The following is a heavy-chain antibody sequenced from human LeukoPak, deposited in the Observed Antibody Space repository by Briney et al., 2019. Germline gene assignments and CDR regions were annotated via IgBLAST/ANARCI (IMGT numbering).Heavy chain of an antibody. V-gene: IGHV4-59*01. CDR2: IYYSGST. J-gene: IGHJ6*03. CDR1: GGSFSTYY. Sequence: SETLSLTCTVSGGSFSTYYWSWIRQPPGKGLEWVGYIYYSGSTNYNPSLQSRVTISVDTSKNQFSLKLSSVTAADTAVYYCARVVNLGYYYYYMDVWGKGTTVTVSS. CDR3: ARVVNLGYYYYYMDV.